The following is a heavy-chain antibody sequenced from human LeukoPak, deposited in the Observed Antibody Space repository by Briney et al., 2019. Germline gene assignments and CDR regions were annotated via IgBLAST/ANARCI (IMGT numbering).Heavy chain of an antibody. CDR3: ARDVVAAAGTWDY. CDR2: ISTSGTT. Sequence: SETLSLPCTVSGDSISYYYWSWIRQPAGKGLEWIGRISTSGTTNYNPSLKSRVTMSVDTSKNQFSLKLSSVTAADTAVYYCARDVVAAAGTWDYWGQGTLVTVSS. CDR1: GDSISYYY. D-gene: IGHD6-13*01. J-gene: IGHJ4*02. V-gene: IGHV4-4*07.